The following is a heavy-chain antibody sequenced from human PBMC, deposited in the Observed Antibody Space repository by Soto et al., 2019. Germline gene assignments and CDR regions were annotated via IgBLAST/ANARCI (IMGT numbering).Heavy chain of an antibody. J-gene: IGHJ4*02. Sequence: QVQLVESGGGVVQPGRSLRLSCAASEFTFSSHGMHWVRQAPGKGLEWVAVIWSDGSNKYYADSVKGRFTISRDNSKNTLYVQMNSLRAEDTALYYCARDRVAEGMAFGFDYWGQGTLVTVSS. CDR3: ARDRVAEGMAFGFDY. CDR2: IWSDGSNK. V-gene: IGHV3-33*01. D-gene: IGHD2-15*01. CDR1: EFTFSSHG.